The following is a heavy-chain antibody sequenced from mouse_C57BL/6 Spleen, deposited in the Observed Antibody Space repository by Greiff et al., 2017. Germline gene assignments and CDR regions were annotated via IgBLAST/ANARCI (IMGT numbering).Heavy chain of an antibody. D-gene: IGHD4-1*01. CDR2: IYPGDGDT. V-gene: IGHV1-82*01. Sequence: QVQLKESGPELVKPGASVKISCKASGYAFSSSWMNWVKQRPGKGLEWIGRIYPGDGDTNYNGKFKGKATLTADKSSSTAYMQLSSLTSEDSAVYFCARLGRGRYFDVWGTGTTVTVSS. CDR3: ARLGRGRYFDV. CDR1: GYAFSSSW. J-gene: IGHJ1*03.